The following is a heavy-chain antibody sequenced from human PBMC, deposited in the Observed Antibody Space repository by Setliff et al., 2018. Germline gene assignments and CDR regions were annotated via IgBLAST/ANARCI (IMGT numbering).Heavy chain of an antibody. CDR1: GYTLTELS. CDR2: FDPEDGNT. Sequence: GASVKVSCKVSGYTLTELSRHWVRQAPGKGLEWMGGFDPEDGNTYNAHKFQGRVTMTSDTSTSTAHMELRSLRSDDTAVYYCARVTIAVAGYFDFWGQGTQVTVSS. CDR3: ARVTIAVAGYFDF. V-gene: IGHV1-24*01. J-gene: IGHJ4*02. D-gene: IGHD6-19*01.